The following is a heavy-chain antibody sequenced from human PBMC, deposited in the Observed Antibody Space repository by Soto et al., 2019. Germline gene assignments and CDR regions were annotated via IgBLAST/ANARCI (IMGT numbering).Heavy chain of an antibody. D-gene: IGHD4-17*01. J-gene: IGHJ4*02. CDR2: IWYDGSNK. Sequence: QVQLVESGGGVVQPGRSLRLSCAASGFTFSSYGMHWVRQAPGKGLEWVAVIWYDGSNKYYADSVKGRFTISRDNSKNTLYLQMNSLRAEDTAVSYCARDDGDHYFDYWGQGTLVTVSS. CDR1: GFTFSSYG. CDR3: ARDDGDHYFDY. V-gene: IGHV3-33*01.